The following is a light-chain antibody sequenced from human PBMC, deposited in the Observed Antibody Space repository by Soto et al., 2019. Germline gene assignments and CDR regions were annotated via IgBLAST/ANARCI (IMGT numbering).Light chain of an antibody. CDR3: QSADSSGTYVV. Sequence: SYELTQPPSVSVSPGQTARITCSGDALPKQYAYWYQQKPGQAPVLVIYKDSERPSGIPERFSGSSSGTTVTLTISGVQAEDEGDYYCQSADSSGTYVVFGGGTKPTVL. CDR1: ALPKQY. J-gene: IGLJ2*01. V-gene: IGLV3-25*03. CDR2: KDS.